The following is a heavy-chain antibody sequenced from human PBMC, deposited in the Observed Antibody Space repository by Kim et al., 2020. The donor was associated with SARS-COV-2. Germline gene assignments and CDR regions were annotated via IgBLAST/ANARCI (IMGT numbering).Heavy chain of an antibody. CDR1: GFTFSTYA. D-gene: IGHD2-21*02. CDR3: VRWVTYFYH. J-gene: IGHJ4*01. CDR2: IIASADST. Sequence: GGSLRLSCAASGFTFSTYAINWVRRAPGMGPEWVSAIIASADSTLYGDSVKGRFTISRDNSTHTVYLQMNSLRVEDTAVYYCVRWVTYFYHSCHGSLVTV. V-gene: IGHV3-23*01.